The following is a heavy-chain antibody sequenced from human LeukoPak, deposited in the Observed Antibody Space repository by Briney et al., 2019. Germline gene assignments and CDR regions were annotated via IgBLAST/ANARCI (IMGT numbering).Heavy chain of an antibody. CDR1: GGTFSRYA. CDR3: ARTCPMVYCSSSYFDP. V-gene: IGHV1-69*01. CDR2: IIPIFGTA. J-gene: IGHJ5*02. Sequence: GASVKVSCTAPGGTFSRYAISWVRQAPGQGLEWMGGIIPIFGTAKYAQQFQGRVTITADESTSTAYMELSSLRSEDTAVYYCARTCPMVYCSSSYFDPWGQGTLVTVSS. D-gene: IGHD2-2*01.